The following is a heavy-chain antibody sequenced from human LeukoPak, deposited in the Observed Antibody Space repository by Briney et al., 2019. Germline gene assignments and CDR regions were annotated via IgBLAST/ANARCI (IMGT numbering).Heavy chain of an antibody. CDR3: GTHAGRTGSDD. CDR2: ISGSGNDI. CDR1: AFIFSGYY. Sequence: GGSLRLSCATSAFIFSGYYMSWIRQAPGKGLEWVSYISGSGNDISYADSVKGRFTISRDNAKGSLYLQMNCLRAAGTAVYYCGTHAGRTGSDDWGQGTLVTVSS. D-gene: IGHD3/OR15-3a*01. J-gene: IGHJ4*02. V-gene: IGHV3-11*01.